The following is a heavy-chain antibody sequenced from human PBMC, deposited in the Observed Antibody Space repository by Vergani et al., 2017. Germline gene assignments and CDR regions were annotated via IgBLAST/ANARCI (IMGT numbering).Heavy chain of an antibody. CDR1: GGSISSGGYY. J-gene: IGHJ6*02. CDR2: IYYSGST. Sequence: QVQLQESGPGLVKPSQTLSLTCTVSGGSISSGGYYWSWIRQHPGKGLEWIGYIYYSGSTYYTPTLKSRVTISVDTSKNQFSLKLSSVTAADTAVYYCAREKAMVRGVVIYYYYGMDVWGQGTTVTVSS. V-gene: IGHV4-31*03. CDR3: AREKAMVRGVVIYYYYGMDV. D-gene: IGHD3-10*01.